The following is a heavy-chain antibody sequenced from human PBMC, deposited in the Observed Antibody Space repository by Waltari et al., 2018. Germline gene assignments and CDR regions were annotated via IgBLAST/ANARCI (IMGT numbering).Heavy chain of an antibody. Sequence: QVPLVQSGAAVQTPGSSAKVSRKAPAGSFHGLSSRWVRQAPGQGLDGMGRIIPVLGRAEYSQKFQGRVTITAGRSTGTSYMELRSLRSEDTAVYYCATDKIDTPMTRYLDSWGQGSLVTVSS. J-gene: IGHJ4*02. CDR3: ATDKIDTPMTRYLDS. V-gene: IGHV1-69*02. CDR1: AGSFHGLS. CDR2: IIPVLGRA.